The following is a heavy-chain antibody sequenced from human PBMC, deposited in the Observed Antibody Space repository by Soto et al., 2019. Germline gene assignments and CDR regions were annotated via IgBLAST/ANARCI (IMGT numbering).Heavy chain of an antibody. CDR1: GFSLDSTAVG. CDR3: SHFRLGGPCVRGVTFDS. CDR2: IYWDGDK. Sequence: QITLNESGPTLVKPMQTLTLTCNFSGFSLDSTAVGVGWLRQPPGKALECLALIYWDGDKRYNPSLTNRVIITKDTYKNQMVLTMPDMAPADTGTYFCSHFRLGGPCVRGVTFDSWGQGVLVTVSS. V-gene: IGHV2-5*02. J-gene: IGHJ4*02. D-gene: IGHD3-10*01.